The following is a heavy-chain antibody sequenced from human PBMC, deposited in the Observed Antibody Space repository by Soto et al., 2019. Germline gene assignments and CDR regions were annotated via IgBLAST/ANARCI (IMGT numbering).Heavy chain of an antibody. Sequence: GGSLRLSCAASGFTFSNYAMHWVRQAPGKGLEWVAIISFDGINRFYADSVKGRFTISRDNSKNTLYLEMSSLRAEDTAVYFCAKGAVAGTMRRHDWFDPWGQGTLVTVSS. CDR2: ISFDGINR. V-gene: IGHV3-30*18. D-gene: IGHD6-19*01. CDR3: AKGAVAGTMRRHDWFDP. J-gene: IGHJ5*02. CDR1: GFTFSNYA.